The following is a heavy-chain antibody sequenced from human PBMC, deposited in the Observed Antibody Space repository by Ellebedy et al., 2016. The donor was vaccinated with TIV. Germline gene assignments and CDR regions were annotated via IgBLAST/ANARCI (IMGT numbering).Heavy chain of an antibody. CDR3: ATSRARVY. Sequence: PGGSLRLSCAASGFIISGDWMSWVRQAPGKGLEWVSSISAISSFIYYADSVKGRFTISRDNAKNSLYLQMNSLRGDDTAVYYCATSRARVYWGQGTLVTVSS. CDR1: GFIISGDW. V-gene: IGHV3-21*01. J-gene: IGHJ4*02. CDR2: ISAISSFI.